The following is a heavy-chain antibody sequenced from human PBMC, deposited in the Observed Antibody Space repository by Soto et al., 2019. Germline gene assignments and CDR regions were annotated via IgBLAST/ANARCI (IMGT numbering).Heavy chain of an antibody. V-gene: IGHV1-8*01. D-gene: IGHD4-17*01. CDR3: ARTLSGDNVDY. Sequence: QVQLVQSGAEVKKPGASVKVSCKASGYTFTSYDINWVRQATGQGLEWMGWMNPNSGNTGYAQKSRGRXTXTXXTSIGTAYMELSSLRAEGTAVYYCARTLSGDNVDYWGQGTLVTVSS. J-gene: IGHJ4*02. CDR2: MNPNSGNT. CDR1: GYTFTSYD.